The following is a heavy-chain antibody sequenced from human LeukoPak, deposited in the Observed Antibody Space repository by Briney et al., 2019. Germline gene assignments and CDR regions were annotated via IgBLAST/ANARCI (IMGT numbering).Heavy chain of an antibody. Sequence: GASVKVSCKASGYTFTGYYMHWVRQAPGQGLEWMGWINPNSGGTNYAQKLQGRVTMTTDTSTSTAYMELRSLRSDDTAVYYCARGEITMVRGVIISYYYYMDVWGKGTTVTVSS. CDR3: ARGEITMVRGVIISYYYYMDV. J-gene: IGHJ6*03. V-gene: IGHV1-2*02. CDR1: GYTFTGYY. D-gene: IGHD3-10*01. CDR2: INPNSGGT.